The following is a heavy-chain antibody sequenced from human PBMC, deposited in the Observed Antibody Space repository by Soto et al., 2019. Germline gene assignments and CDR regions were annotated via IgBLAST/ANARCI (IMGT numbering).Heavy chain of an antibody. CDR1: GGSLSSGGYY. Sequence: PSETLSLTCTVSGGSLSSGGYYWSWIRQHPGKGLEWIGYIYYSGSTYYNPSLKSRVTISVDTSKNQFSLKLSSVTAADTAVYYCERDRARGYSYGLDYWGQGTLVTVSS. V-gene: IGHV4-31*03. CDR3: ERDRARGYSYGLDY. J-gene: IGHJ4*02. D-gene: IGHD5-18*01. CDR2: IYYSGST.